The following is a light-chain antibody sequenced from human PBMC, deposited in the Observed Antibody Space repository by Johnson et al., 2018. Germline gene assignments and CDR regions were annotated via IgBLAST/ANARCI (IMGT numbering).Light chain of an antibody. CDR3: GTWDSSLSAGNG. J-gene: IGLJ1*01. CDR2: ENN. CDR1: SSNIGNNY. Sequence: QSVLTQPPSVSAAPGQKVTISCSGSSSNIGNNYVSWYQQLPGTAPKLLIYENNKRPSGIPDRFSGSKSGSSATLGITGLQTGDEADYYYGTWDSSLSAGNGFGTGTKVTDL. V-gene: IGLV1-51*02.